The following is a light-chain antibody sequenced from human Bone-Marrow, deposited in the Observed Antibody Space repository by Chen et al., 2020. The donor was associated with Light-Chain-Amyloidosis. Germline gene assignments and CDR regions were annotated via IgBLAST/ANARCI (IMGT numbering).Light chain of an antibody. J-gene: IGKJ2*01. CDR3: QQYYGAPHT. V-gene: IGKV4-1*01. CDR1: QSILYSSNNRNY. CDR2: WAS. Sequence: DFVMTQSPASLAVSLGERATIHCKSSQSILYSSNNRNYLAWYQQKPGQPPKLLISWASTRESGVPDRFSGSGSGTDFTLTISSLQAADVAVYYCQQYYGAPHTFGQGTKLEIK.